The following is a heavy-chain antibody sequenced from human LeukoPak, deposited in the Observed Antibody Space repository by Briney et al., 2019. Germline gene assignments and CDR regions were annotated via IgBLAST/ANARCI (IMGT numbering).Heavy chain of an antibody. CDR2: INHSGST. J-gene: IGHJ5*02. Sequence: SETLSLTCAVYIGSFSGYHWSWIRQPPGKGLEWIGEINHSGSTNYNPSLKSRVTISVDTSKNQFSLKLSSVTAADTAVYYCARRRGFFYGSGSPPGWFDPWGQGTLVTVSS. D-gene: IGHD3-10*01. CDR1: IGSFSGYH. V-gene: IGHV4-34*01. CDR3: ARRRGFFYGSGSPPGWFDP.